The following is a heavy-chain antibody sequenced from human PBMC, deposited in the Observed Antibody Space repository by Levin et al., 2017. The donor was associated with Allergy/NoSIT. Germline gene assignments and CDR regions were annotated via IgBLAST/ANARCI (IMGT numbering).Heavy chain of an antibody. V-gene: IGHV1-69*13. CDR1: GGTFSRSG. J-gene: IGHJ4*02. D-gene: IGHD3-10*01. Sequence: SVKVSCKASGGTFSRSGYTWVRQAPGQGLESMGGIVPMYETTTYAQKFQGRVTIIADESTTTIFMELTSFTSGDTVVYFFSKRADAAQWGDPYCDHWGQGTLITVSS. CDR2: IVPMYETT. CDR3: SKRADAAQWGDPYCDH.